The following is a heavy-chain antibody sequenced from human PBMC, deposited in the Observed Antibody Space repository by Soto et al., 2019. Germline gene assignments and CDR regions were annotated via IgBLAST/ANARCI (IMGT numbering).Heavy chain of an antibody. CDR2: IYDSGSA. D-gene: IGHD5-12*01. CDR3: ARYSGYDLHYYFDY. J-gene: IGHJ4*02. CDR1: GGSVSSDNYF. V-gene: IGHV4-61*01. Sequence: QVQLQESGPGLVKPSETLSLTCTVSGGSVSSDNYFWSWMRQPPGKGLEWIGYIYDSGSANYNPSLKSRLAISIDKSKNQFSLKLSSVTAADTAVYYCARYSGYDLHYYFDYWGQGTLVTVSS.